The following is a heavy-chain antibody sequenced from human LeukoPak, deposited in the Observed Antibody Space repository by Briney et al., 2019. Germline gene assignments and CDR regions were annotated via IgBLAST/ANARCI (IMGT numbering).Heavy chain of an antibody. CDR1: GYTFTGYY. CDR3: ARGGIVGATRRSDFDY. V-gene: IGHV7-4-1*02. Sequence: ASVKVSCKASGYTFTGYYMHWVRQAPGQGLEWMGWINTNTGNPTYAQGFTGRFVFSLDTSVSTAYLQISSLKAEDTAVYYCARGGIVGATRRSDFDYWGQGTLVTVSS. J-gene: IGHJ4*02. D-gene: IGHD1-26*01. CDR2: INTNTGNP.